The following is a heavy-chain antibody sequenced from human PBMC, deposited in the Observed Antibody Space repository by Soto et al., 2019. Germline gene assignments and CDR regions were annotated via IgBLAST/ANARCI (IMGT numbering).Heavy chain of an antibody. V-gene: IGHV3-23*01. CDR1: GFTFSSYA. Sequence: PGGSLRLSCAASGFTFSSYAMSWVRQAPGKGLEWVSAISGSGGSTYYADSVKGRFTISRDNSKNTLYLQMNSLRAEDTAVYYCAKDRLGSCCYEDYYHRDDDWGHGTPVTVPS. D-gene: IGHD6-13*01. CDR3: AKDRLGSCCYEDYYHRDDD. J-gene: IGHJ4*01. CDR2: ISGSGGST.